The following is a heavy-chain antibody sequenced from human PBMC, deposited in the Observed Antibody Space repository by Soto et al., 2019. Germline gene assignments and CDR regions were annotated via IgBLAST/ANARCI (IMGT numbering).Heavy chain of an antibody. CDR1: GGSVSSGSYY. CDR2: IYYSGST. CDR3: ARHVKYDAFDP. J-gene: IGHJ5*02. V-gene: IGHV4-61*01. D-gene: IGHD1-1*01. Sequence: PSETLSLACTVSGGSVSSGSYYWSWIRQPPGKGLEWIGYIYYSGSTNYNPSLKSRVTISVDTSKNQFSLKLSSVTAADTAVYYCARHVKYDAFDPRGQAPLVTVSS.